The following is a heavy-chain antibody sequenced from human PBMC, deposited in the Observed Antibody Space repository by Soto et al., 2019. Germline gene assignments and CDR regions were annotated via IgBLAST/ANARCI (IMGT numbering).Heavy chain of an antibody. D-gene: IGHD1-26*01. CDR2: IYHSGST. V-gene: IGHV4-4*02. Sequence: QVQLQESGPGLVKPSGTLSLTCAVSGGYISSSNWWSWVRQPPGKGLEWIGEIYHSGSTNYNPSLKSRFTISVDKSKNQFSLKLSSVTAADTAQYYCARFSGSYYYGMDVCGQGTTVTVSS. CDR1: GGYISSSNW. CDR3: ARFSGSYYYGMDV. J-gene: IGHJ6*02.